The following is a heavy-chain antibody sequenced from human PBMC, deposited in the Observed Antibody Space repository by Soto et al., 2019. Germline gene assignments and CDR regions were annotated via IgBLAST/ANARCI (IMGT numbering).Heavy chain of an antibody. D-gene: IGHD5-18*01. CDR1: GGSISSGGYS. J-gene: IGHJ5*02. CDR2: IYRSGST. CDR3: VRVALGYSSPWFDP. V-gene: IGHV4-30-2*01. Sequence: SETLSLTCAVSGGSISSGGYSWSWIRQPPGKGLEWIGYIYRSGSTYYNPSLKSRVTISVDRSKNQFSLKLSSATAADTAVYYCVRVALGYSSPWFDPWGQGTLVTVSS.